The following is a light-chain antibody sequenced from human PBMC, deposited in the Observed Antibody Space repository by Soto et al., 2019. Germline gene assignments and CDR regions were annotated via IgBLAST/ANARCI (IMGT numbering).Light chain of an antibody. J-gene: IGKJ1*01. Sequence: IVRMLTPATLSVAPWASGTLSCRASQSVSSNLAWYQQKPGQAPRLLIYGAYTRATGIPARFSGSGSGTDFTLTISSLLSADVAVHYCPHYTSCPPKPFGQGTKADIK. V-gene: IGKV3-15*01. CDR2: GAY. CDR3: PHYTSCPPKP. CDR1: QSVSSN.